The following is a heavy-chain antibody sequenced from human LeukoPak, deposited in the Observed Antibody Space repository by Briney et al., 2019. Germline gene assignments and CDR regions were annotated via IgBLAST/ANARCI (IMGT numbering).Heavy chain of an antibody. CDR2: ISRSGSTI. CDR3: ARDARTKAARIDAFDI. D-gene: IGHD6-6*01. Sequence: PGGCLRLACAASGFTVSDYYMSWIRQAPGRGLGWVSYISRSGSTIYYADSVKGRFTISRDNAKNSLYLQMNSLRAEDTAVYYCARDARTKAARIDAFDIWGQGTMVTVSS. CDR1: GFTVSDYY. V-gene: IGHV3-11*01. J-gene: IGHJ3*02.